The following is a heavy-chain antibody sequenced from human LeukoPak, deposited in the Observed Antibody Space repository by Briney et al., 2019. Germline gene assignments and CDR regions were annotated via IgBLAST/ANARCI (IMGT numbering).Heavy chain of an antibody. CDR1: GGSLSSYY. J-gene: IGHJ4*01. D-gene: IGHD1-7*01. CDR3: WGVPGVSVVITVTIIAD. V-gene: IGHV4-59*08. Sequence: PSETLSLTCTVSGGSLSSYYWSWIRQPPGKGLEWIGYIYYSGSTNYNPSLRSRVTISVETAKNHFSLMLSSVTSADTAVYYCWGVPGVSVVITVTIIADWGQGTPVTVSS. CDR2: IYYSGST.